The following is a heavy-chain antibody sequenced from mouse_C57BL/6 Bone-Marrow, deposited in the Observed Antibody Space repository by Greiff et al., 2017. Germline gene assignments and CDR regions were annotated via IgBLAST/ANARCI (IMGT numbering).Heavy chain of an antibody. CDR2: INPGSGGT. CDR1: GYAFTNYL. CDR3: AIGGFAY. Sequence: QVQLQQSGAELVRPGTSVKVSCKASGYAFTNYLIEWEKQRPGQGLEWIGEINPGSGGTNYNEKFKGQATMTADKSSSTAYLQLSSLTSEDSSVYFCAIGGFAYWGQGTLVTVSA. D-gene: IGHD2-14*01. V-gene: IGHV1-54*01. J-gene: IGHJ3*01.